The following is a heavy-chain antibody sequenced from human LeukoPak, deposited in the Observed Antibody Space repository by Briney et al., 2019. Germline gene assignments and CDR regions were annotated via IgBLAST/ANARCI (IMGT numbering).Heavy chain of an antibody. D-gene: IGHD6-19*01. Sequence: ASVKVSCKASGYTFTSYGISWVRQAPGQGLEWMGWINPNSGGTNYAQKFQGRVTMTRDTSISTAYMELSRLRSDDTAVYYCASIAVAANLFDYWGQGTLVTDSS. CDR3: ASIAVAANLFDY. J-gene: IGHJ4*02. V-gene: IGHV1-2*02. CDR1: GYTFTSYG. CDR2: INPNSGGT.